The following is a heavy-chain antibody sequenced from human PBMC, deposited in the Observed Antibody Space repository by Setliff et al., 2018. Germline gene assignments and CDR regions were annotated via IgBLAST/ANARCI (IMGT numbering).Heavy chain of an antibody. V-gene: IGHV3-30*02. D-gene: IGHD2-21*02. CDR1: GFTFRGFA. Sequence: LRLSCAASGFTFRGFAMHWVRQAPGKGLEWVAFIRHDESDIYYTNSVKGRFTVSRDNSKNALYLQMNILRPEDTALYYCVRDSSADYYDNDYFKYWGQGALVTVSS. CDR2: IRHDESDI. J-gene: IGHJ1*01. CDR3: VRDSSADYYDNDYFKY.